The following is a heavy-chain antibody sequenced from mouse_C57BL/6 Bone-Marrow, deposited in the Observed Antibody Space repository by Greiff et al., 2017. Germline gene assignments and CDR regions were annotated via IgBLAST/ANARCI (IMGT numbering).Heavy chain of an antibody. V-gene: IGHV5-17*01. CDR3: ARRTGTGGAWFAY. Sequence: EVQRVESGGGLVKPGGSLKLSCAASGFTFSDYGMHWVRQAPEKGLEWVAYISSGSSTIYYADTVKGRFTLSRDNAKNTLFLQMTSLRAEDTAMYYCARRTGTGGAWFAYWGQGTLVTVSA. J-gene: IGHJ3*01. CDR2: ISSGSSTI. CDR1: GFTFSDYG. D-gene: IGHD4-1*01.